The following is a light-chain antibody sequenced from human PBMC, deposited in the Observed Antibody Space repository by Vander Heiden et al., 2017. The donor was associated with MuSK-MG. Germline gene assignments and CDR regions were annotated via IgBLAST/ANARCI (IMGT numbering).Light chain of an antibody. Sequence: EIVLTQSPGTLSLSPGDRATLSCRASQSITNTFLAWYQQRPGQAPRLLIYGASSRATGIPDRFSGSGSGTDFTLTISRLEPEDSAVYYCQHYDRSPPWTFGQGSRLEIK. J-gene: IGKJ1*01. CDR3: QHYDRSPPWT. V-gene: IGKV3-20*01. CDR1: QSITNTF. CDR2: GAS.